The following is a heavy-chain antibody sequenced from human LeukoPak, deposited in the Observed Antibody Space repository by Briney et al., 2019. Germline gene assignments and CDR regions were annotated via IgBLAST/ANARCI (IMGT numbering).Heavy chain of an antibody. J-gene: IGHJ4*02. CDR2: INWNGGST. Sequence: PGGSLRLSCAASGFTFDDYGMSWVRQAPGKGLEWVSGINWNGGSTGYADSVKGRFTISRDNAKNSLYLQMNSLRAEDTALYYCARAGLYNWNYEGTAYFDYWGQGTLVTVSA. CDR1: GFTFDDYG. CDR3: ARAGLYNWNYEGTAYFDY. V-gene: IGHV3-20*04. D-gene: IGHD1-7*01.